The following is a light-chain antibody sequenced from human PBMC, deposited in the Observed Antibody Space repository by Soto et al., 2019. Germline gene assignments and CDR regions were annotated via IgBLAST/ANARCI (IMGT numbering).Light chain of an antibody. CDR2: NVS. J-gene: IGKJ4*01. V-gene: IGKV3-11*01. CDR1: QSVGIS. Sequence: IVLTQSPASLSLSPGERATLSCRASQSVGISLAWYRHKPGQAPRLLIYNVSKRAAGVPDRFSGSGSGTDFTLTISSLEPEDFAVYYCQQRANWPLTFGGGAKVEIK. CDR3: QQRANWPLT.